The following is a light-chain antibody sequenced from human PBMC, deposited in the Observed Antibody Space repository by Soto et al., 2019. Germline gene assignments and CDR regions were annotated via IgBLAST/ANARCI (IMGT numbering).Light chain of an antibody. Sequence: SYELTQPPSVSVSPGQTAKITCSGDALPKQYAHWYQQKPGQAPVLVIYKDHERPSGIPERFSGSSSGTTVTLTISGVRAEDEADYYCQSTDSSGTSLLFGGGTKLTVL. CDR2: KDH. CDR3: QSTDSSGTSLL. CDR1: ALPKQY. V-gene: IGLV3-25*03. J-gene: IGLJ2*01.